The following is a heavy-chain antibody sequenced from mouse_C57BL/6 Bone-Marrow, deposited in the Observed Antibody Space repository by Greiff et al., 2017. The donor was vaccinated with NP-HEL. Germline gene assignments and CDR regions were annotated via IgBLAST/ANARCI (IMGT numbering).Heavy chain of an antibody. CDR1: GYTFTSYW. CDR2: IHPSDSDT. V-gene: IGHV1-74*01. J-gene: IGHJ4*01. D-gene: IGHD3-2*02. CDR3: AIESSGTRYYAMDY. Sequence: VQLQQPGAELVMPGASVKLSCKASGYTFTSYWMHWVKQRPGQGLEWIGRIHPSDSDTNYNQKFKGKATLTVDKSSRTAYMQLSSLTSEDSAVYYCAIESSGTRYYAMDYWGQGTSVTVSS.